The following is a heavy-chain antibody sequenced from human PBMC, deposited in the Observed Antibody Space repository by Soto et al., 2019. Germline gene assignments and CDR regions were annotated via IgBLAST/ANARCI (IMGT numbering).Heavy chain of an antibody. V-gene: IGHV4-59*01. CDR3: ARSLYCSSTSCQPDAFDI. CDR1: GGSISSYY. D-gene: IGHD2-2*01. CDR2: IYYSGST. Sequence: QVQLQESGPGLVKPSETLSLTCTVSGGSISSYYWSWIRQPPGKGLEWIGYIYYSGSTNYNPSLNSRVTISVDTSKNQFSLKLSSVTAADTAVYYCARSLYCSSTSCQPDAFDIWGQGTMVTVSS. J-gene: IGHJ3*02.